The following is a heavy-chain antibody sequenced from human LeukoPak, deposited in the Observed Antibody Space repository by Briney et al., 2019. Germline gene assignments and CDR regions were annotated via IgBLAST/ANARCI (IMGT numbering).Heavy chain of an antibody. J-gene: IGHJ4*02. CDR3: AASGRRSGSYKDY. D-gene: IGHD1-26*01. Sequence: GGSLRLSCAASGFTFSDYYMSWVRQAPGKGLEWVSYISSSGSTIYYADSVKGRFTISRDNAKNSLYLQMNSLRAEDTAVYYCAASGRRSGSYKDYWGQGTLVTVSS. V-gene: IGHV3-11*04. CDR1: GFTFSDYY. CDR2: ISSSGSTI.